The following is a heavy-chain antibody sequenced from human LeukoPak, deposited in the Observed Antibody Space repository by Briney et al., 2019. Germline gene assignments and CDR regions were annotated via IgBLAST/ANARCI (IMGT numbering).Heavy chain of an antibody. CDR2: IWYDGSNK. D-gene: IGHD1-26*01. CDR1: GFTFSSYG. Sequence: GGSLRLSCAASGFTFSSYGMHWVRQAPGKGLEWVALIWYDGSNKYYADSVKGRFTFSRDNSKNTLYLQMNSLRAEDTAIYYCLRHSGTYSWGQGTLVTVAS. J-gene: IGHJ4*02. V-gene: IGHV3-33*01. CDR3: LRHSGTYS.